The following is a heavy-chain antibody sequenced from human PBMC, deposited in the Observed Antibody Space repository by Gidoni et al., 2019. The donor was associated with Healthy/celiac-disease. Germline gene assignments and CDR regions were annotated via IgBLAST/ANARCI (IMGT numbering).Heavy chain of an antibody. CDR1: GFTFSSYG. V-gene: IGHV3-30*18. J-gene: IGHJ4*02. D-gene: IGHD3-22*01. CDR3: AKGHDSSGYPY. CDR2: ISYDGSNK. Sequence: QVQLVESGGGVVQPGRSLRLSCAASGFTFSSYGMHWVRQAPGKGLEWVAVISYDGSNKYYADSVKGRFTISRDNSKNTLYLQMNSLRAEDTAVYYCAKGHDSSGYPYWGQGT.